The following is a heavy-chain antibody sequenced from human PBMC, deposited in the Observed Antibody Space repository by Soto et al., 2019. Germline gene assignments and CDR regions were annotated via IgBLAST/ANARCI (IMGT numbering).Heavy chain of an antibody. D-gene: IGHD2-15*01. J-gene: IGHJ4*02. CDR2: IIPIFGTA. CDR1: RGTFSSYA. V-gene: IGHV1-69*12. CDR3: ARESRYCSGGSCYFLPGIDY. Sequence: QVQLVQSGAEVKKPGSSVKVSCKASRGTFSSYAISWVRQAPGQGLEWMGGIIPIFGTANYAQKFQGRVTITADESTSTAYMELSSLRSEDTAVYYCARESRYCSGGSCYFLPGIDYWGQGTLVTVSS.